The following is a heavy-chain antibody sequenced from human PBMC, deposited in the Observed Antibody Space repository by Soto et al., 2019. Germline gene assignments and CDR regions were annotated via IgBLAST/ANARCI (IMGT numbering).Heavy chain of an antibody. D-gene: IGHD3-22*01. CDR2: IRSKANSYAT. CDR1: GFTFSGSA. J-gene: IGHJ4*02. V-gene: IGHV3-73*02. Sequence: EVQLVESGGGLVQPGGSLKLSCAASGFTFSGSAMHWVRQASGKGLEWVGRIRSKANSYATAYAASVKGRFTISRDDSKNTAYLQMNSLKTEDTAVYYCTRRDYYDSSGVDYWGQGTLVTVSS. CDR3: TRRDYYDSSGVDY.